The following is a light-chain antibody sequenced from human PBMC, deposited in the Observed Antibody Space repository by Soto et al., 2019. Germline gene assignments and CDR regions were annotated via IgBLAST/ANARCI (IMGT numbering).Light chain of an antibody. J-gene: IGKJ3*01. V-gene: IGKV3-20*01. CDR1: QSVSSSY. CDR2: GAS. Sequence: EIVLTQSPGTLSLSPGERATLSCRASQSVSSSYLAWYQQKPGQAPRLLIYGASSRATGIPDRFSGSGSGTDFTLNISRRKPEDFAVYYCQQYGSSPRTFGPGTKVDIK. CDR3: QQYGSSPRT.